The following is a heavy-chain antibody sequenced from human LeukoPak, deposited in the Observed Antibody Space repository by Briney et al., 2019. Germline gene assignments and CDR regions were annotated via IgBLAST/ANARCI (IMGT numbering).Heavy chain of an antibody. CDR3: AKASVASCRGAFCYPFDC. D-gene: IGHD2-15*01. V-gene: IGHV3-30*02. CDR2: IRNDGSNH. CDR1: AFTFSHHG. J-gene: IGHJ4*02. Sequence: SGGSLRLSCAASAFTFSHHGMHWVRQAPGKGLEWVAFIRNDGSNHYYADSVKGRFTISRDNSKNNVYLQMYSLRVEDTSIYYCAKASVASCRGAFCYPFDCWGQGNLVTVSS.